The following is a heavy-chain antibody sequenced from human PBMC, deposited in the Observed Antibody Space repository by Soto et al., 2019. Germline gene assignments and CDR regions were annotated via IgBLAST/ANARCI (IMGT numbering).Heavy chain of an antibody. CDR3: ARGGYLLVTRFEP. J-gene: IGHJ5*02. D-gene: IGHD6-13*01. CDR1: GYTLTGYY. CDR2: INPNTGVT. Sequence: QVQLVQSGAEVKKPGASVKVSCKASGYTLTGYYMHWVRQAPGQGLEWLGWINPNTGVTKYAHDFQRRVTMTRDTSNSTTYMELNRLRPDNTAVYYCARGGYLLVTRFEPRGQGTLVTASS. V-gene: IGHV1-2*07.